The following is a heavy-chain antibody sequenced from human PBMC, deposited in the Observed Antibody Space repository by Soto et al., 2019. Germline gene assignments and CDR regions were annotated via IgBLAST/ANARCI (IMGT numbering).Heavy chain of an antibody. Sequence: GGSLRLSCAASGFTLSSNGMHWVRQAPGKGLEWVAFIWYDGSDKYYADSVKGRFTISRDNSKNTLYLQMNSLRAEDPAVYYCARDRYPNYPPDAFDIWGQGTLVTVSS. V-gene: IGHV3-33*01. CDR2: IWYDGSDK. D-gene: IGHD4-4*01. J-gene: IGHJ3*02. CDR3: ARDRYPNYPPDAFDI. CDR1: GFTLSSNG.